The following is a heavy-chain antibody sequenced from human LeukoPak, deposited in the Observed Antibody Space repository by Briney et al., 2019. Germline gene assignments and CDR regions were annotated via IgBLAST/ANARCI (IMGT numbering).Heavy chain of an antibody. CDR2: ISGSGGST. J-gene: IGHJ4*02. Sequence: GGSLRLSCAASGFTFSDYGMNWVRQAPGKGLEWVSAISGSGGSTCYADSVKGRFTISRDNAKNTLYLQMNSLRAEDTAVYYCATCLNTAMVNLDDWGQGAPVTVAS. V-gene: IGHV3-23*01. CDR3: ATCLNTAMVNLDD. CDR1: GFTFSDYG. D-gene: IGHD5-18*01.